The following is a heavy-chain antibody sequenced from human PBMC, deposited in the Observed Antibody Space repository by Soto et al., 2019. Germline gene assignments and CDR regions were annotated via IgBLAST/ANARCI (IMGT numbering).Heavy chain of an antibody. Sequence: GGSLRLSCAASEFTFSTYALSWVRQAPGEGLEWVSAIIATGGATFYADSAKGRFTISRDNSKNTLFLQMNSLRGEDTAVYYCARVGGAQLWSNPLDYWGQGILVTVSS. CDR1: EFTFSTYA. J-gene: IGHJ4*02. CDR2: IIATGGAT. V-gene: IGHV3-23*01. CDR3: ARVGGAQLWSNPLDY. D-gene: IGHD5-18*01.